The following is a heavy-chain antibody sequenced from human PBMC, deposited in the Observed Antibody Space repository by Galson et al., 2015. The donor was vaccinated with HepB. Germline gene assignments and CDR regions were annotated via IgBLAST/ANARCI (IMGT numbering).Heavy chain of an antibody. J-gene: IGHJ2*01. CDR2: ISSSSSYI. Sequence: SLRLSCAASGFTFSSYSMNWVRQAPGKGLEWVSSISSSSSYIYYADSVKGRFTISRDNAKNSLYLQMNSLRAEDTAVYYCARDGWLVTVTPIHGWYFDLWGRGTLVTVSS. V-gene: IGHV3-21*01. CDR1: GFTFSSYS. CDR3: ARDGWLVTVTPIHGWYFDL. D-gene: IGHD6-19*01.